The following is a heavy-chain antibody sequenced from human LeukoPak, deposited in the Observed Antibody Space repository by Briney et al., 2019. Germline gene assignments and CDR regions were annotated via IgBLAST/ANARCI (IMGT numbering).Heavy chain of an antibody. CDR3: ARDFPTYYYDSSGWDAFDT. CDR1: GYTFTGYY. V-gene: IGHV1-2*02. D-gene: IGHD3-22*01. Sequence: EASVKVSCKASGYTFTGYYMHWVRQAPGQGLEWMGWINPNSGGTNYAQKFQGRVTMTRDTSISTAYMELSRLRSDDTAVYYCARDFPTYYYDSSGWDAFDTWGQGTMVTVSS. J-gene: IGHJ3*02. CDR2: INPNSGGT.